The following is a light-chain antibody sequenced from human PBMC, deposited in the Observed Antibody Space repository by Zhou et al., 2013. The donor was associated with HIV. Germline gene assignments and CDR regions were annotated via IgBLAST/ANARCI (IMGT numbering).Light chain of an antibody. CDR3: QQFNSSPIT. Sequence: DIQMTQSPSTLSASVGDRVTITCRASQSISSWLAWYQQKPGKAPKVLIYKASSLESGVPSRFSGSGSGTEFTLTISSLQPDDIATYYCQQFNSSPITFGGGTKVEI. CDR1: QSISSW. V-gene: IGKV1-5*03. CDR2: KAS. J-gene: IGKJ4*01.